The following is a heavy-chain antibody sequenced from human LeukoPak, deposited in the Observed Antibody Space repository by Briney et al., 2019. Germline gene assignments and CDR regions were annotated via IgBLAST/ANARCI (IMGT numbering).Heavy chain of an antibody. V-gene: IGHV3-48*03. CDR2: ISSSGSTI. CDR3: ARDLYSGYGMDV. Sequence: GGPLRLSCAASGFTFSSYEMNWVRQAPGKGLEWVSYISSSGSTIYYADSVKGRFTISRDNAKNSLYLQMNSLRAEDTAVYYCARDLYSGYGMDVWGKGTTVTVSS. J-gene: IGHJ6*04. CDR1: GFTFSSYE. D-gene: IGHD1-26*01.